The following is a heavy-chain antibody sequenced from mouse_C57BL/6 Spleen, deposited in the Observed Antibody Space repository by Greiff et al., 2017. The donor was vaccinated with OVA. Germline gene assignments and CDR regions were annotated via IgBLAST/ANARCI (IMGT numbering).Heavy chain of an antibody. CDR3: ARRDDYDYSYVMDY. J-gene: IGHJ4*01. CDR1: GFTFSDYG. CDR2: ISSGSSTI. Sequence: EVQLVESGGGLVKPGGSLKLSCAASGFTFSDYGMHWVRQAPEKGLEWVAYISSGSSTIYYADTVKGRFTISRDNAKNTLFLQMTSLRSEDTAMYYCARRDDYDYSYVMDYWGQGTSVTVSS. D-gene: IGHD2-4*01. V-gene: IGHV5-17*01.